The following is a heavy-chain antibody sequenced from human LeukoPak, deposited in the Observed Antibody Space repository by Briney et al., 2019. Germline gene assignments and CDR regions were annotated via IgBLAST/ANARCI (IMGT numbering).Heavy chain of an antibody. D-gene: IGHD6-13*01. CDR1: GFTFSSYA. Sequence: GGSLRLSCAASGFTFSSYAMSWVRQAPGKGLEWVSAISGSGGSTYYADSVKGRFTISRDNSKNTLYLQMNSLRAEDTAVYYCAKDQASSSSWYNWFDPWVQGTLVTVSS. J-gene: IGHJ5*02. V-gene: IGHV3-23*01. CDR2: ISGSGGST. CDR3: AKDQASSSSWYNWFDP.